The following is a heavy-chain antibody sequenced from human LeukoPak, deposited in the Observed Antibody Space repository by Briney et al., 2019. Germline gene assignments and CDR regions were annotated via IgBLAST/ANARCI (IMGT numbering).Heavy chain of an antibody. D-gene: IGHD3-10*01. Sequence: PSETLSLTCTVSGGSISSYYWRWIRQPPGKGLEWIGYIYYSGSTNYNPSLKSRVTISVDTSKNQFSLKLSSVTAADTAVYYCARLSYYSFWFDPWGQGTLVTVSS. CDR2: IYYSGST. CDR1: GGSISSYY. CDR3: ARLSYYSFWFDP. V-gene: IGHV4-59*08. J-gene: IGHJ5*02.